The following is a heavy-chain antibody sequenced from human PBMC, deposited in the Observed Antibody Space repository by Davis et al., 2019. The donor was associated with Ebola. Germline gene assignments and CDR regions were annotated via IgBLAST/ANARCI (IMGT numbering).Heavy chain of an antibody. CDR3: ARKASSNELDY. CDR2: INAGNDNT. CDR1: GYTFTSYA. D-gene: IGHD6-13*01. V-gene: IGHV1-3*01. J-gene: IGHJ4*02. Sequence: ASVKVSCKASGYTFTSYALNWVRQAPGQRLEWMGWINAGNDNTKYSQKFQGRVTITRDTSTSTAYMELRSLRSDDTAVYYCARKASSNELDYWGQGTLVTVSS.